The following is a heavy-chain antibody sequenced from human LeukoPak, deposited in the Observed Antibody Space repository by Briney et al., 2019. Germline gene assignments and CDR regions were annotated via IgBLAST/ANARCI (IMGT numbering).Heavy chain of an antibody. D-gene: IGHD3-16*01. Sequence: PGGSLRLPCAASGFTFSGHNMNWVRQAPGKGLEWISFVSISSGTIYYADSVNGRFRISRDNAKSSLDLEMNSLRAEDTAVYYCARAMSTFGGVRNYFDSWGQGTLVTVSS. V-gene: IGHV3-48*04. CDR3: ARAMSTFGGVRNYFDS. CDR1: GFTFSGHN. CDR2: VSISSGTI. J-gene: IGHJ4*02.